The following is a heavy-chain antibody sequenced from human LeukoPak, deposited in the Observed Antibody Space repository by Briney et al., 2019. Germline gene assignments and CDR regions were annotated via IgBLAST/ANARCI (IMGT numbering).Heavy chain of an antibody. CDR2: INHSGST. Sequence: PSETLSLTCAVYGGSFSGYYWSWIRQPPGKGLEWIGEINHSGSTNYNPSLKSRVTISVDTSKNQFSLKLSSVTAADTAVYYCARAVLGVRSGGSGWNYWGQGTLVTVSS. V-gene: IGHV4-34*01. CDR1: GGSFSGYY. J-gene: IGHJ4*02. D-gene: IGHD6-19*01. CDR3: ARAVLGVRSGGSGWNY.